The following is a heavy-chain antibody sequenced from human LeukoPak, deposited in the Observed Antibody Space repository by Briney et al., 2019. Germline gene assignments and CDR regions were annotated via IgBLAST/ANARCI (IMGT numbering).Heavy chain of an antibody. D-gene: IGHD6-13*01. CDR2: ISYDGSNK. CDR3: CSRRLKCFEN. Sequence: GRSLRLSCAASGFTFSSYAMHWVRQAPGKGLEWVAVISYDGSNKYYADSVKGRFTISRDNSKNTLYLQMNSLRAEDTAVYHLCSRRLKCFENLGQGTMVTVSS. CDR1: GFTFSSYA. J-gene: IGHJ3*02. V-gene: IGHV3-30*04.